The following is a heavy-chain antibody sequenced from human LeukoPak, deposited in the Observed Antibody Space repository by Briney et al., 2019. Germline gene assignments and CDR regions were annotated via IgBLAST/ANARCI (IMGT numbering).Heavy chain of an antibody. CDR3: ATETNGRHYDY. Sequence: GGSLRLSCTASGLTFSTSGFNWVRQAPGKGLEWVASIGPTGSDRYHADSIKGRFTIPRDNDNNILYLQMNSLRAEDTAVYYCATETNGRHYDYWGQGTLLTVSS. D-gene: IGHD1-14*01. CDR2: IGPTGSDR. V-gene: IGHV3-21*06. CDR1: GLTFSTSG. J-gene: IGHJ4*02.